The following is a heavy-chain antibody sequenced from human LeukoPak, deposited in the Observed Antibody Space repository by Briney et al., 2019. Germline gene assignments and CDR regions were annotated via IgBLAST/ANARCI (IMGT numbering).Heavy chain of an antibody. CDR3: ARQTIEYYDSSGYYAY. CDR2: IYPGDSDT. V-gene: IGHV5-51*01. J-gene: IGHJ4*02. CDR1: GYSFTSYW. Sequence: GESLKISCKGSGYSFTSYWIGWVRQMPGKGLEWMGIIYPGDSDTRYSPPFQGQVTISADKSISTAYLQWSSLKASDTAMYYCARQTIEYYDSSGYYAYWGQGTLVTVSS. D-gene: IGHD3-22*01.